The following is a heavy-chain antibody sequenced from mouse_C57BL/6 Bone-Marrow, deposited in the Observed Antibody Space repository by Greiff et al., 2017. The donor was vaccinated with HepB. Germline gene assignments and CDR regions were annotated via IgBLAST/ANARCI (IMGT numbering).Heavy chain of an antibody. Sequence: EVKLMESGPVLVKPGASVKMSCKASGYTFTDYYMNWVKQSHGKSLEWIGVINPYNSGTSYNQKFKGKATLTVDKSSSTAYMELNSLTSEDSAVYYCAKEKDSSGYNWFAYWGQGTLVTVSA. D-gene: IGHD3-2*02. J-gene: IGHJ3*01. CDR1: GYTFTDYY. V-gene: IGHV1-19*01. CDR3: AKEKDSSGYNWFAY. CDR2: INPYNSGT.